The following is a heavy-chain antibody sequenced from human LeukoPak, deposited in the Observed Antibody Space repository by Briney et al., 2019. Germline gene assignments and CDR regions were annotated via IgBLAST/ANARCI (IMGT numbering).Heavy chain of an antibody. CDR1: GGSISSYY. J-gene: IGHJ6*02. Sequence: SETLSLTCTVSGGSISSYYWSWIRQPPGKGLGWIGYIYYSGSTYYNPSLKSRVTISVDTSKNQFSLKLSSVTAADTAVYYCASEKGASSGWPYYYYYYGMDVWGQGTTVTVSS. CDR2: IYYSGST. V-gene: IGHV4-59*06. CDR3: ASEKGASSGWPYYYYYYGMDV. D-gene: IGHD6-19*01.